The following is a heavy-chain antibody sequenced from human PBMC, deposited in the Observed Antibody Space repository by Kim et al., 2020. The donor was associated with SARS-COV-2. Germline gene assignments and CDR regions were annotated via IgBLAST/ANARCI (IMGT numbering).Heavy chain of an antibody. Sequence: DYAAPVKGRFTISRDDSKNTLYLQMNRLKTEDTAVYYCTTDIMPYDGMDVWGQGTTVTVSS. D-gene: IGHD3-16*01. CDR3: TTDIMPYDGMDV. V-gene: IGHV3-15*01. J-gene: IGHJ6*02.